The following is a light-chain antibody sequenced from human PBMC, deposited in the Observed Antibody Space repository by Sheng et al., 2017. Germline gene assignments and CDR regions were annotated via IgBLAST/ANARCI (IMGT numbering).Light chain of an antibody. Sequence: NFMLTQPHSVSESPGKTIVIACTRSSGSIGDNYVQWYQQRPGSSPTIVIYEDNVRPSGVPDRFSGSLDRSSNSASLTISGLQTEDEADYYCQSYDNKNQGVFGPGTTVTVL. CDR1: SGSIGDNY. CDR2: EDN. CDR3: QSYDNKNQGV. J-gene: IGLJ1*01. V-gene: IGLV6-57*01.